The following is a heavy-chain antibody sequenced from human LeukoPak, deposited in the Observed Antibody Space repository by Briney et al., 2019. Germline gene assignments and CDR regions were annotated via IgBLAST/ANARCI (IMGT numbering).Heavy chain of an antibody. CDR3: ANDTRRDGYKTVLDY. CDR2: ISWDGGST. J-gene: IGHJ4*02. V-gene: IGHV3-43D*03. D-gene: IGHD5-24*01. Sequence: GGSLRLSCAASGFTFDDYAMHWVRQAPGKGLEWVSLISWDGGSTYYADSVKGRFTISRDNSKNSLYLQMNSLRAEDTALYYCANDTRRDGYKTVLDYWGQGTLVTVSS. CDR1: GFTFDDYA.